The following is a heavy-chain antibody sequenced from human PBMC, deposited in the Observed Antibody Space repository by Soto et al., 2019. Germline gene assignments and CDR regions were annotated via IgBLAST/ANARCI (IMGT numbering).Heavy chain of an antibody. CDR1: GGSFSGYY. J-gene: IGHJ4*02. D-gene: IGHD3-22*01. Sequence: SETLSLTCAVYGGSFSGYYWSWIRQPPGKGPEWIGEINHSGSTNYTPSLKSRVTISVDTSKNQFSLKLSSVTAADTAVYYCARGRGYYGRAFDYWGQGTLVTVSS. CDR2: INHSGST. CDR3: ARGRGYYGRAFDY. V-gene: IGHV4-34*01.